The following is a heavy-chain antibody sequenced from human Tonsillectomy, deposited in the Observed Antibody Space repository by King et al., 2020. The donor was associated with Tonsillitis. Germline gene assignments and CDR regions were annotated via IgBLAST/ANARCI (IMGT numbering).Heavy chain of an antibody. Sequence: QLQESGSGLVKPSQTLSLTCAVSGGSISSGGYSWSWIRQPPGKGLEWIGYIYHSGSTYYNPSLKSRVTISVDRSKNQFSLKLSSVTAADTAVYYCARHLGYCSSPSCYRYWFDPWGQGPLVTVSS. CDR3: ARHLGYCSSPSCYRYWFDP. CDR2: IYHSGST. D-gene: IGHD2-2*01. J-gene: IGHJ5*02. CDR1: GGSISSGGYS. V-gene: IGHV4-30-2*01.